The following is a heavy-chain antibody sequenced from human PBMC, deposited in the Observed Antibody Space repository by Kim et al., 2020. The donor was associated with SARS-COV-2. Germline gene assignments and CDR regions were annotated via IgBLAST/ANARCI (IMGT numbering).Heavy chain of an antibody. CDR1: GGSFSGYY. V-gene: IGHV4-34*01. CDR3: ARGEWLLLYYFDY. D-gene: IGHD3-22*01. CDR2: INHSGST. Sequence: SETLSLTCAVYGGSFSGYYWSWIRQPPGKGLEWIGKINHSGSTNYNPSLKSRVTISVDTSKNQFSLKLSSVTAADTAVYYCARGEWLLLYYFDYWGQGTLVTVSS. J-gene: IGHJ4*02.